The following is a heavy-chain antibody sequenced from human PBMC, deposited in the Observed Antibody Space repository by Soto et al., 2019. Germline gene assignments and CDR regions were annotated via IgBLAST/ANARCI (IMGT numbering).Heavy chain of an antibody. Sequence: GASVKVSCKASGYTFTGYYMHWVRQAPGQGLEWMGWINPNSGGTNYAQKFQGRVTTTRDTSISTAYMELSRLRSDDTAVYYCARFSNYYGSGSYSVYYFDYWGQGTLVTVSS. CDR2: INPNSGGT. CDR1: GYTFTGYY. D-gene: IGHD3-10*01. CDR3: ARFSNYYGSGSYSVYYFDY. V-gene: IGHV1-2*02. J-gene: IGHJ4*02.